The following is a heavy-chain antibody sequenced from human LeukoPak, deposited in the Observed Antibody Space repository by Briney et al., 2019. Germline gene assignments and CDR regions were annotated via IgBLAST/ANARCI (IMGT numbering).Heavy chain of an antibody. D-gene: IGHD3-10*01. J-gene: IGHJ4*02. CDR3: ARPGSGTLHGYYFDY. V-gene: IGHV4-34*01. CDR1: GGSFSGYY. CDR2: INHSGST. Sequence: SETLSLTCAVYGGSFSGYYWSWIRQPPGKGLEWIGEINHSGSTNYNPSLKSRVTISVDTSKNQFSLKLSSVTAADTAVYYCARPGSGTLHGYYFDYWGQGTLVTVSS.